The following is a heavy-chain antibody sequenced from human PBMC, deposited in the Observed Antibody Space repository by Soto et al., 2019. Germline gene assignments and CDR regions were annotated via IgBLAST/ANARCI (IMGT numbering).Heavy chain of an antibody. CDR3: ARQFGNYFDY. J-gene: IGHJ4*02. CDR1: GGSISSSGYY. D-gene: IGHD3-10*01. V-gene: IGHV4-39*01. CDR2: IYYSGST. Sequence: PSETLSLTCAVSGGSISSSGYYWGWIRQPPGKGLEWIGSIYYSGSTYYNPSLKSRVTISVDTSKNQFSLKLSSVTAADTAVYYCARQFGNYFDYWGQGTLVTVSS.